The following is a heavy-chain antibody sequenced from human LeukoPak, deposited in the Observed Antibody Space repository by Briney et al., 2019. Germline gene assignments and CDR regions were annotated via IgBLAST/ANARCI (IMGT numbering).Heavy chain of an antibody. D-gene: IGHD3-16*01. CDR2: ISSSSSCI. J-gene: IGHJ4*02. V-gene: IGHV3-21*01. CDR1: GFTFSSYS. Sequence: GGSLRLSCAASGFTFSSYSMNWVRQAPGKGLEWVSSISSSSSCIYYADSVKGRFTISRDNAKNSLYLQMNSLRAEDTAVYYCARSSANYDYIWGSYAKRYFDYWGQGTLVTVSS. CDR3: ARSSANYDYIWGSYAKRYFDY.